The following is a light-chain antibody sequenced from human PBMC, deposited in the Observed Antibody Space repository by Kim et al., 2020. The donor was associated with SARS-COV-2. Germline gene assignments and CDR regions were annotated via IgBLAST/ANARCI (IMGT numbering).Light chain of an antibody. J-gene: IGLJ3*02. Sequence: QAGLTQPPSVSKGLRETATLTCTGDSNNVGNQGAAWLQQHQGHPPKLLSDRKNNRPSGISGRFSASRSGNTASLTITGLQPEDEADYYCSTWDGSLRAHLFGGGTKLTVL. CDR2: RKN. CDR3: STWDGSLRAHL. CDR1: SNNVGNQG. V-gene: IGLV10-54*04.